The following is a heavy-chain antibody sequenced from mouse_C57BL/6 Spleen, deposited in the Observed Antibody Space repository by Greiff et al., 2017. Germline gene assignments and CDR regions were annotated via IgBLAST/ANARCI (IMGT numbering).Heavy chain of an antibody. CDR2: IYPGDGDT. CDR1: GYAFSSSW. CDR3: ARSDYSNPWFAY. Sequence: VQLQQSGPELVKPGASVKISCKASGYAFSSSWMNWVKQRPGKGLEWIGRIYPGDGDTNYNGKFKGKATLTADKSSSTAYIQLSSLTSEDSAVYFCARSDYSNPWFAYWGQGTLVTVSA. J-gene: IGHJ3*01. V-gene: IGHV1-82*01. D-gene: IGHD2-5*01.